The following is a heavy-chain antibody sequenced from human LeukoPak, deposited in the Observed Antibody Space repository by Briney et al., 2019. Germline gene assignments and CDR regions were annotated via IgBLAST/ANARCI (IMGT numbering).Heavy chain of an antibody. V-gene: IGHV3-30*18. D-gene: IGHD3-16*01. CDR3: AKDLGNAFDI. Sequence: GRSLRLSCAASGFTFSSYGMHWVRQAPGKGMEWVAVISYDGSNKYYADSVKGRFTISRDNSKNTLYLQMNSLRAEDTAVYYCAKDLGNAFDIWGQGTMVTVSS. CDR1: GFTFSSYG. J-gene: IGHJ3*02. CDR2: ISYDGSNK.